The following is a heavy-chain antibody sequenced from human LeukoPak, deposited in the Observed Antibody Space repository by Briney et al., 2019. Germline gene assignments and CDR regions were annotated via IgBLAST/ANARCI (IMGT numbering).Heavy chain of an antibody. CDR2: IYYSGST. CDR1: GGSISSYY. V-gene: IGHV4-59*01. CDR3: AATGPYYFHY. Sequence: SETLSLTCTVSGGSISSYYWSWIRQPPGKGLEWIGYIYYSGSTKYKPSLKSRVTISVDTSKNQFSLKLSSVTAADTALYYCAATGPYYFHYWGQGTLVTVSS. D-gene: IGHD3-9*01. J-gene: IGHJ4*02.